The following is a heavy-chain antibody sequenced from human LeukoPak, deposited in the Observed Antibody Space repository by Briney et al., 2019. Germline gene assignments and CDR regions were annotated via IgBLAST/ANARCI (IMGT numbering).Heavy chain of an antibody. CDR2: ISSSSNYI. Sequence: GSLRLSCAASGFTFSSYSMNWVRQAPGKGLEWVSSISSSSNYIYYADSVKGRFTISKDNAKNSPYLQMNSLRAEDTAVYYCARPPTAMAYYYYYYMDVWGKGTTVTVSS. CDR3: ARPPTAMAYYYYYYMDV. J-gene: IGHJ6*03. V-gene: IGHV3-21*01. D-gene: IGHD5-18*01. CDR1: GFTFSSYS.